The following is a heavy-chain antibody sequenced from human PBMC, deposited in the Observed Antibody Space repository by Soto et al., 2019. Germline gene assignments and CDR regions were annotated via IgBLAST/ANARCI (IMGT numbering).Heavy chain of an antibody. Sequence: GGSLRLSCTASGFTFGDYAMSWFRQAPGMGLEWVGFIRSKAHGGTTEYAASVKGRFTISRDDSKSIAYLQMNSLKTEDTAVYYCSRSGYSDSWNGTDLYYWGQGTLVTVS. CDR1: GFTFGDYA. CDR3: SRSGYSDSWNGTDLYY. J-gene: IGHJ4*02. CDR2: IRSKAHGGTT. D-gene: IGHD6-13*01. V-gene: IGHV3-49*03.